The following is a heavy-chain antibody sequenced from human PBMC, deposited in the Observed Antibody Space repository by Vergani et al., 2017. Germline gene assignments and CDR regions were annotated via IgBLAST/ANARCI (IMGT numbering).Heavy chain of an antibody. CDR2: INSDGSST. D-gene: IGHD3-22*01. CDR1: GFTFSSYW. Sequence: EVQLVESGGGLVQPGGSLRLSCAASGFTFSSYWMHWVRQAPGKGLVWVSRINSDGSSTSYADSVKGRFTISRDNAKNTLYLQMNSLRAEDTAVYYCARGAYYYDSSGYYPVDYWGQGTLVTVSS. V-gene: IGHV3-74*01. J-gene: IGHJ4*02. CDR3: ARGAYYYDSSGYYPVDY.